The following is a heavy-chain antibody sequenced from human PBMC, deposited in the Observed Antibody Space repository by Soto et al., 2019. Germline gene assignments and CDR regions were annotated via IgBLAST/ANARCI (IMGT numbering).Heavy chain of an antibody. V-gene: IGHV4-39*07. CDR3: ARVPDY. CDR2: IYYSGNT. J-gene: IGHJ4*02. CDR1: GGTISNSSYY. Sequence: SLTKSHRNSVAGGTISNSSYYWGWIRQPPGKGLEWIGSIYYSGNTYYNPSLKSRVTISVDTSKNQFSLKLSSVTAADTAVYYCARVPDYWGQGTLVTVSS.